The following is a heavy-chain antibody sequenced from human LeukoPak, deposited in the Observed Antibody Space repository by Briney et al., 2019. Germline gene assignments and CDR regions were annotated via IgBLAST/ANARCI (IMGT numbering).Heavy chain of an antibody. V-gene: IGHV3-7*01. J-gene: IGHJ4*02. CDR2: IKQDGSAK. D-gene: IGHD6-13*01. Sequence: GGSLRLSCAASGFTFSQYSMSWVRQAPGKGLEWVANIKQDGSAKYYVDSVKGRFTISRGDSKNSLYLQMDSLRAEDTAVYYCARDPRSSWYRAIDYWGQGSLATVSS. CDR1: GFTFSQYS. CDR3: ARDPRSSWYRAIDY.